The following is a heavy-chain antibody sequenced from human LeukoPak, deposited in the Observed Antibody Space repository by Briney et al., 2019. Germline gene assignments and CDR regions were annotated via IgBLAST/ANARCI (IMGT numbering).Heavy chain of an antibody. D-gene: IGHD2-2*01. Sequence: KPSETLSLTCAVYGGSFSGYYWSWIRQPPGKGLEWIGEINHSGSTNYNPSLKSRVTLSVDTSKSQFSLNLSSVTAADTAVYYCARRVVPAALGLWGQGTLVTVSS. CDR3: ARRVVPAALGL. CDR1: GGSFSGYY. J-gene: IGHJ4*02. CDR2: INHSGST. V-gene: IGHV4-34*01.